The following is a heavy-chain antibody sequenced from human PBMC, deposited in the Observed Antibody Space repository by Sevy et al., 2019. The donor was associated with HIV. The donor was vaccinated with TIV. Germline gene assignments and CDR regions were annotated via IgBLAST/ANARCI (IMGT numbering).Heavy chain of an antibody. J-gene: IGHJ4*02. CDR2: ISKSGART. Sequence: GGSLRLSCAASGFTFTNYGMHWVRQAPGKGLEWVSAISKSGARTYYADSVRGRFTVSRDNSKNTVYLQLNSLRAEDTAIYFCAKEWTSLSDYWYGEFDYWGQGTLVTVSS. CDR1: GFTFTNYG. D-gene: IGHD4-17*01. V-gene: IGHV3-23*01. CDR3: AKEWTSLSDYWYGEFDY.